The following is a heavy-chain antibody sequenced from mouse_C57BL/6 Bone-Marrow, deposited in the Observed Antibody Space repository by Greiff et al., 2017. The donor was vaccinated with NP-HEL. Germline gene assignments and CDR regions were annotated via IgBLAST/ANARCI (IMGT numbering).Heavy chain of an antibody. Sequence: EVQLQESGGGLVQPGGSMKLSCVASGFTFSNYWMNWVRQSPEKGLEWVAQIRLKSDNYATHYAESVKGRFTISREDSKSSVYLQMNNLRDEETGSYYCTGEGRDDWGKGTTLTVSS. CDR1: GFTFSNYW. CDR2: IRLKSDNYAT. V-gene: IGHV6-3*01. CDR3: TGEGRDD. D-gene: IGHD3-3*01. J-gene: IGHJ2*01.